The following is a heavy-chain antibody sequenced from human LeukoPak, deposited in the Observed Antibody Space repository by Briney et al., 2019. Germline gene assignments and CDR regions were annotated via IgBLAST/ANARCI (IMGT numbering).Heavy chain of an antibody. J-gene: IGHJ4*02. CDR2: ICPDGTVT. CDR3: VRDFRSADY. CDR1: GFTFSIYC. Sequence: PGGSLRLSCAASGFTFSIYCMHWVRQAPGKGPMWVSRICPDGTVTNYAGSVKARFSISSDNARNTVYLQMNSLRAEDTAVYYCVRDFRSADYWGQGTLVTVSS. V-gene: IGHV3-74*01.